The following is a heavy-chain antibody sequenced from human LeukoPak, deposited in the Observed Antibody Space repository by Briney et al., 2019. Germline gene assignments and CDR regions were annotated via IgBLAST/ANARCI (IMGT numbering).Heavy chain of an antibody. D-gene: IGHD6-19*01. J-gene: IGHJ4*02. CDR1: GFTFSSSA. V-gene: IGHV3-30-3*01. Sequence: PPGGSLRLSCAASGFTFSSSAMHWVRQALDKGLEWVAVISYDGSNKYYADSVKGRFTISRDNSKNTLYLQMNSLRADDTAVYYCARDRDSGGWYEGFDYWGQGTLVTDSS. CDR3: ARDRDSGGWYEGFDY. CDR2: ISYDGSNK.